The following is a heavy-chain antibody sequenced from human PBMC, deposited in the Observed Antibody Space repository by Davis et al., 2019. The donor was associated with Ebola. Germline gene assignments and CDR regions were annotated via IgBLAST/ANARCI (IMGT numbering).Heavy chain of an antibody. Sequence: ASVKVSCKASGYTFTSYGISWVRQAPGQGLEWMGIINPSGGSTSYAQKFQGRVTMTRDTSTSTVYMELSSLRAEDTAVYYCARTLKRGAILFDYWGQGTLVTVSS. D-gene: IGHD2-2*02. V-gene: IGHV1-46*01. CDR2: INPSGGST. J-gene: IGHJ4*02. CDR1: GYTFTSYG. CDR3: ARTLKRGAILFDY.